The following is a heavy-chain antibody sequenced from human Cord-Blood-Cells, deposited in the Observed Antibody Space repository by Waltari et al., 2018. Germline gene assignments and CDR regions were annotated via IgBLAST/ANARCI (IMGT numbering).Heavy chain of an antibody. J-gene: IGHJ2*01. D-gene: IGHD6-6*01. CDR3: ARVDRSARYSSSADWYFDL. CDR2: INHGGST. V-gene: IGHV4-34*01. Sequence: QVQLQQWGAGLLKASETLSLTCSVYGGSFSGYYWSWIRQPPGKGLEWIGEINHGGSTYYNPYPKSRVTISVDTSKTQFGLELSSVTAADTAVYYCARVDRSARYSSSADWYFDLWGRGTLVTVSS. CDR1: GGSFSGYY.